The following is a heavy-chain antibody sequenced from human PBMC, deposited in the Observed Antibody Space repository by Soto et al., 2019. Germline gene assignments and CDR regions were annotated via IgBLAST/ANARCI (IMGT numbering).Heavy chain of an antibody. CDR2: IYYLGNT. V-gene: IGHV4-39*01. J-gene: IGHJ4*02. CDR3: AELFPYVSSGYHLNY. Sequence: SETLSLTCTVSGGSISSSSSYWGWIRQPPGKGLEWVGSIYYLGNTYYNPSLGGRVSISVDPSKNQFSLKLNSVTAADTAVFYCAELFPYVSSGYHLNYSGQGTLVTVSS. CDR1: GGSISSSSSY. D-gene: IGHD3-22*01.